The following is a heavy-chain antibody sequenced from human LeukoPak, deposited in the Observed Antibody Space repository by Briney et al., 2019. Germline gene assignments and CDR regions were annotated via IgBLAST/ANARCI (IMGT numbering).Heavy chain of an antibody. V-gene: IGHV3-74*01. CDR1: GFTFSRYW. CDR3: ARGGMAGSLDY. CDR2: SNSDGSST. Sequence: TGGSLRLSCAASGFTFSRYWMHWVRQAPGKGLVWVSHSNSDGSSTSYGDSVKGRFTISKDNAKNTLYLQMNSPRVEDTAVYYCARGGMAGSLDYWGQGTLVTVSS. D-gene: IGHD5-24*01. J-gene: IGHJ4*02.